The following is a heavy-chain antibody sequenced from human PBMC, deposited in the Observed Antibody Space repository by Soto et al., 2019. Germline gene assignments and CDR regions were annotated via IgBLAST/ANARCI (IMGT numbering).Heavy chain of an antibody. Sequence: QVQLVQSGAEVKKPGSSVKVSCKASGGTFSSYAISWVRQAPGQGLEWMGGIIPIFGTANYAQKFQGRVTITADESTSTAHMELSSLRSEDTAVYYCARGRTIFGVVILNYGMDVWGQGTTVTVSS. CDR2: IIPIFGTA. CDR1: GGTFSSYA. CDR3: ARGRTIFGVVILNYGMDV. D-gene: IGHD3-3*01. V-gene: IGHV1-69*01. J-gene: IGHJ6*02.